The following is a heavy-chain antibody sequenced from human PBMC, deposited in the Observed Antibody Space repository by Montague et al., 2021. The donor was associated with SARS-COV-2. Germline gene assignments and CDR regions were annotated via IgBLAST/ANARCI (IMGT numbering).Heavy chain of an antibody. CDR3: VTPGKTAVAGQFDY. CDR2: IYEGDTT. CDR1: GGSIRSTTFY. V-gene: IGHV4-39*07. J-gene: IGHJ4*02. D-gene: IGHD6-19*01. Sequence: SETLSLTCTVSGGSIRSTTFYWGWIRQSPGKGLELIGYIYEGDTTYYNPSLKSRVAISLDTPNNQFSLKITSLIVADTGIYYCVTPGKTAVAGQFDYWGPGILATVSS.